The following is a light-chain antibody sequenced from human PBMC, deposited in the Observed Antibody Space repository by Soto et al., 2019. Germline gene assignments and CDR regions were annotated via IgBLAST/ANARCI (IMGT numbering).Light chain of an antibody. Sequence: QSALTQPASVSGSPGQSITISCTGTSSDVGGYNYVSWYQQHPGKAPKLMIYEVSYRPSGVSNRFSGSKSGNTASLSISGLQAEDEADYYCNSYTSDSTRVFGGGTKLTVL. CDR2: EVS. CDR3: NSYTSDSTRV. J-gene: IGLJ2*01. CDR1: SSDVGGYNY. V-gene: IGLV2-14*01.